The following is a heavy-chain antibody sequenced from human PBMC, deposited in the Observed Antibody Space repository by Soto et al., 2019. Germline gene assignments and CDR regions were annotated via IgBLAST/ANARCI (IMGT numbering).Heavy chain of an antibody. CDR1: GFTVRTNY. CDR3: ARDKTAITNDYYYYYGMDV. CDR2: MYSGGST. V-gene: IGHV3-53*01. Sequence: PGGSLRLSCAASGFTVRTNYMSWVRQAPGKGLEWVSTMYSGGSTYYADSVKGRFTISRDNSKNTVYLQMNSLRAEDPAVYYCARDKTAITNDYYYYYGMDVWGQGPTVTVSS. D-gene: IGHD4-4*01. J-gene: IGHJ6*02.